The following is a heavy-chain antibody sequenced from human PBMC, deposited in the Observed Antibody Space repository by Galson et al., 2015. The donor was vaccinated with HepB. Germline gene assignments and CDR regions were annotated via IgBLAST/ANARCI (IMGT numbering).Heavy chain of an antibody. Sequence: SVKVSCKASGGTFSSYAISWVRQAPGQGLEWMGGIIPIFGTANYAQKFQGRVTITADESTSTAYMELSSLSSEDTAVYYFARGYSSGYKGSAFDIWGQGTMVTLSS. D-gene: IGHD3-22*01. V-gene: IGHV1-69*13. CDR2: IIPIFGTA. J-gene: IGHJ3*02. CDR1: GGTFSSYA. CDR3: ARGYSSGYKGSAFDI.